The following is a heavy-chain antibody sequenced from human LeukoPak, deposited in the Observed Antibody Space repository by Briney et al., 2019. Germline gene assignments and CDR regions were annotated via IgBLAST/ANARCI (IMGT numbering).Heavy chain of an antibody. D-gene: IGHD3-22*01. CDR3: ARHSYYDSSGIRGYFDY. CDR2: IYYSGST. Sequence: SETLSLTCTVSGGSISSSSYYWGWIRQPPGKGLEWIGSIYYSGSTYYNPSLKSRVTISVDTSKNQFSLKLSSVTAADTAVYYCARHSYYDSSGIRGYFDYWGREPWSPSPQ. CDR1: GGSISSSSYY. J-gene: IGHJ4*02. V-gene: IGHV4-39*01.